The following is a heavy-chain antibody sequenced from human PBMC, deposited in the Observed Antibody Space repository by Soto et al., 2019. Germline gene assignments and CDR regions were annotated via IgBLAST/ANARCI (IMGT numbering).Heavy chain of an antibody. Sequence: QVQLQQWGTGLLKPSETLSLTCAVYGGSFRGYYWTWIRQPPGKGMEWIGEIDHSGSTNYNPPLKSRITISVDTSKNQYSLKLASVTAADTAVYYCARVEYTYNYRGLDYWGQGNLVTVSS. D-gene: IGHD3-16*01. CDR3: ARVEYTYNYRGLDY. CDR1: GGSFRGYY. J-gene: IGHJ4*02. CDR2: IDHSGST. V-gene: IGHV4-34*01.